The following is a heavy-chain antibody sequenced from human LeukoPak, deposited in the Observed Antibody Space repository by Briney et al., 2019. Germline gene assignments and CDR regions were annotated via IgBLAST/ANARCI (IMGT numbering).Heavy chain of an antibody. D-gene: IGHD6-19*01. CDR2: IYYSGST. J-gene: IGHJ4*02. Sequence: SETLSLTCTVSGGSISSSSYYWGWIRQPPGKGLEWIGSIYYSGSTYYNPSLKSRVTISVDTSKNQFSLKLSSVTAADTAVYYCARAVAATPDFDYWGQGTLVTVSS. CDR3: ARAVAATPDFDY. CDR1: GGSISSSSYY. V-gene: IGHV4-39*01.